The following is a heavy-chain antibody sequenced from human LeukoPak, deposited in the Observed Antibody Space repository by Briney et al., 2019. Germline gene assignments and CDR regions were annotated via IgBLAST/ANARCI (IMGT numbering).Heavy chain of an antibody. J-gene: IGHJ4*02. CDR3: ARFTYGSGSYYNDY. D-gene: IGHD3-10*01. CDR2: IYHSGST. V-gene: IGHV4-38-2*02. Sequence: SETLSLTCTVSGYSISSDYYWGWIRQPPGKGLEWIGSIYHSGSTYYNPSLKSRVTISVDTSKNQFSLKLSSVTAADTAVYYCARFTYGSGSYYNDYWGQGTLVTVSS. CDR1: GYSISSDYY.